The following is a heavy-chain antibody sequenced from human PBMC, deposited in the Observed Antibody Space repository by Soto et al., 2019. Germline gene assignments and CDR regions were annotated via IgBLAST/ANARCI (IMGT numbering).Heavy chain of an antibody. CDR1: GASVNNYY. CDR3: VRTRVYASGKRWIDP. V-gene: IGHV4-59*02. CDR2: LSDSGHT. D-gene: IGHD3-10*01. Sequence: QMQLQESGPGLVKLSETLSLPCCVSGASVNNYYWCGVRQPPGKALEWIGFLSDSGHTKISSSLKCRVSLSEDTSKEQLAHRLSSVNAADTGVYYGVRTRVYASGKRWIDPWGQGFLFIASS. J-gene: IGHJ5*02.